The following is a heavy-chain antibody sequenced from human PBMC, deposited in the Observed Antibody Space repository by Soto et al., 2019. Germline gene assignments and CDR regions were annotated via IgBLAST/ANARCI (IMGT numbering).Heavy chain of an antibody. CDR2: ISSSSSYI. D-gene: IGHD3-22*01. CDR1: GFTFSSYS. CDR3: ARVSPHYYDSSGYVI. V-gene: IGHV3-21*01. J-gene: IGHJ3*02. Sequence: EVQLVESGGGLVKPGGSLRLSCAASGFTFSSYSMNWVRQAPGKGLEWVSSISSSSSYIYYADSVTGRFTITRDNAKNSLYLQMNSLRAEDTAVNYCARVSPHYYDSSGYVIWGQGTMVTVSS.